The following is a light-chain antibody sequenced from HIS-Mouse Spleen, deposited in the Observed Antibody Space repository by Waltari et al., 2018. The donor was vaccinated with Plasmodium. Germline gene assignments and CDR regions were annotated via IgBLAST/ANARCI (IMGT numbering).Light chain of an antibody. J-gene: IGKJ2*01. CDR2: DAS. CDR1: QGISSY. CDR3: QQYYSFPYT. Sequence: AIWMTQSPSLLSASTGDRVTISCRISQGISSYLAWYQQKPGKAPELLIYDASTLQSGVPQRFSGSGSGTDFTLTISCLQSEDFATYYCQQYYSFPYTFGQGTKLEIK. V-gene: IGKV1D-8*02.